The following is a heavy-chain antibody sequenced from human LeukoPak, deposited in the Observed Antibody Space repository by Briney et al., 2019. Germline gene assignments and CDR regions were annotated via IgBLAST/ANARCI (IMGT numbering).Heavy chain of an antibody. Sequence: GGSLRLSCVAAEFTFSSYAMSWVRQAPGKGLEWVSAISGSGGSTYYADSVKGRFTISRDNSKNTLYLQMNSLRAEDTAVYYCAKDFGDIVVVPAAMGYYYMDVWGKGTTVTVSS. D-gene: IGHD2-2*01. CDR3: AKDFGDIVVVPAAMGYYYMDV. CDR1: EFTFSSYA. V-gene: IGHV3-23*01. J-gene: IGHJ6*03. CDR2: ISGSGGST.